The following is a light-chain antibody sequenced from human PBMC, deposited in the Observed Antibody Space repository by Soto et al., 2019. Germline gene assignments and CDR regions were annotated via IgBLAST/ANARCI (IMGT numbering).Light chain of an antibody. CDR2: GAS. CDR3: QQYGSSPIA. V-gene: IGKV3-20*01. CDR1: QGVASRY. J-gene: IGKJ5*01. Sequence: EIVLTQSPGTLSLSPGERATLSCRASQGVASRYLAWYQQKPGQAPRLLIYGASTRATGIPDRFSGSGLGTDFTLTISRLEPEDFAVYYCQQYGSSPIAFGQGTRLVIK.